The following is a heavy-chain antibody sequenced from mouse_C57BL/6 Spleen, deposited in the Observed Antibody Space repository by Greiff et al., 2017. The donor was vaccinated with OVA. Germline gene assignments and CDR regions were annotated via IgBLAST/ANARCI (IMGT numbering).Heavy chain of an antibody. V-gene: IGHV5-2*01. D-gene: IGHD2-4*01. Sequence: DVKLVESGGGLVQPGESLKLSCESNEYEFPSHDMSWVRKTPEKRLELVAAINSDGGSTYYPDTMERRFIISRDNTKKTLYLQMSSLRSEDTALYCCARHDYDYDGFAYWGQGTLVTVSA. CDR3: ARHDYDYDGFAY. CDR1: EYEFPSHD. CDR2: INSDGGST. J-gene: IGHJ3*01.